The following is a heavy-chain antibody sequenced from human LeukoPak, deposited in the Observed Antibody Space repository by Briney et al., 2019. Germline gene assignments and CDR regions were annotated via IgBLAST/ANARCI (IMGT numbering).Heavy chain of an antibody. D-gene: IGHD2-21*01. Sequence: ASVKVSCTASGYTFTDYFMHWVRQAPGQGLEWMGWINPNSGGTNYAQRFQGRVTMTRDTSITTAYMELSSLRSDDTAVYYCARGGSHIFYYYIDVWGKGTTVTISS. J-gene: IGHJ6*03. CDR3: ARGGSHIFYYYIDV. CDR2: INPNSGGT. V-gene: IGHV1-2*02. CDR1: GYTFTDYF.